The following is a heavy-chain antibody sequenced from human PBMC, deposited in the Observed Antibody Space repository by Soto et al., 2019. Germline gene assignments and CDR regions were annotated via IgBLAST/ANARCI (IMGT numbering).Heavy chain of an antibody. Sequence: SETLSLTCTVSGGSVSGYYWSWIRQPPGKGLDWIGYVHYSGSTKYSPSLKSRVTISVDTSKNQFSLNLSSVTAADTAVYYCARVAPDGMSRYWGQGTLVTVSS. J-gene: IGHJ4*02. V-gene: IGHV4-59*02. CDR1: GGSVSGYY. CDR2: VHYSGST. D-gene: IGHD1-26*01. CDR3: ARVAPDGMSRY.